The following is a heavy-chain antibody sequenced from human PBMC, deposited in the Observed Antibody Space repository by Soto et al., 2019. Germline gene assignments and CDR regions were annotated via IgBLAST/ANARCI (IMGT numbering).Heavy chain of an antibody. CDR1: GFTFSNYA. CDR2: ISGSGNTI. D-gene: IGHD6-13*01. Sequence: PGGSLRLSCAASGFTFSNYAMTWVRQAPGKGLEWVSGISGSGNTIDYADSVKGRFTVSRDNSKDTLYLQLNSLRDYDTAIYFCAKAQIPAVGQNQFDLWGQGALVTVSS. J-gene: IGHJ5*02. V-gene: IGHV3-23*01. CDR3: AKAQIPAVGQNQFDL.